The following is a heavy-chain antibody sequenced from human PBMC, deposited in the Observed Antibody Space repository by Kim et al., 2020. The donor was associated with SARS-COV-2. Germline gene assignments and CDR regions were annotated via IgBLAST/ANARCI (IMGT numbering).Heavy chain of an antibody. D-gene: IGHD3-22*01. Sequence: KGRFTISRDNSKNTLYLQMNSLRAEDTAVYYCAKDFYYDSSGYQGYYFDYWGQGTLVTVSS. J-gene: IGHJ4*02. CDR3: AKDFYYDSSGYQGYYFDY. V-gene: IGHV3-30*02.